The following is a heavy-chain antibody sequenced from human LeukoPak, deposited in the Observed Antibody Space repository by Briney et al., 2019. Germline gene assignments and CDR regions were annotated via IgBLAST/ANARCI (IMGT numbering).Heavy chain of an antibody. CDR3: ATSKTVLTSPFDY. Sequence: GGSLRLSCAASGFTFSSYAMSWVRQTPGKGLEWVSSISGSGGSTYYADSVQGRFTISRDKSKNTLYLQMNNLRAEDTAVYHCATSKTVLTSPFDYWGQGTLVTVSS. J-gene: IGHJ4*02. V-gene: IGHV3-23*01. CDR1: GFTFSSYA. CDR2: ISGSGGST. D-gene: IGHD4/OR15-4a*01.